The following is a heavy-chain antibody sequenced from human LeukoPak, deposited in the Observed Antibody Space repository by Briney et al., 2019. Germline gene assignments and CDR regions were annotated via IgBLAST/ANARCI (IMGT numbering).Heavy chain of an antibody. CDR3: ASWLGATNPYYFDY. CDR1: GFTFSNYW. V-gene: IGHV3-20*04. CDR2: INWNGGST. D-gene: IGHD1-26*01. Sequence: GGSLRLSCAASGFTFSNYWMHWVRQAPGKGLEWVSGINWNGGSTDYRDSVKGRFTISRDNAKNSLYLQMNSLRAEDTALYYCASWLGATNPYYFDYWGQGTLVIVSS. J-gene: IGHJ4*02.